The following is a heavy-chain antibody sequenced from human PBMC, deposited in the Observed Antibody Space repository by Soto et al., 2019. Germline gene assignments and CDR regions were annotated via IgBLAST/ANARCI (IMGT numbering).Heavy chain of an antibody. CDR2: IMPVFRTP. CDR1: GGTFSNSA. V-gene: IGHV1-69*14. Sequence: VQLEQSGAEVKKPGSSVKVSCKPSGGTFSNSAISWVRQAPGQGLEWMGGIMPVFRTPDYAQKFQGRVTITADKSTSTAYMELSGQRSDDTAVYFCASDKDRPQLGGNYYYILDVWGQGTTVTVSS. D-gene: IGHD3-3*02. CDR3: ASDKDRPQLGGNYYYILDV. J-gene: IGHJ6*02.